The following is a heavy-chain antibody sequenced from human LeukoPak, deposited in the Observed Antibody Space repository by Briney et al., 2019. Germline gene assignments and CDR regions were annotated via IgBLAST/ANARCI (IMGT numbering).Heavy chain of an antibody. CDR1: GFTFDDYA. Sequence: GGSLRLSCAASGFTFDDYAMHWVRQAPGKGLEWVSGISWNSGSIGYADSVKGRFTISRDNAKNSLYLQMNSLRAEDTALYYCARDLGYDSSGYGAFDIWGQGTMVTVSS. J-gene: IGHJ3*02. V-gene: IGHV3-9*01. CDR2: ISWNSGSI. D-gene: IGHD3-22*01. CDR3: ARDLGYDSSGYGAFDI.